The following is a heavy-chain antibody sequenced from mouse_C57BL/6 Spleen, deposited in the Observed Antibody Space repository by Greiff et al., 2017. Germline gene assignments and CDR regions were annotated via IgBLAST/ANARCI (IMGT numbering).Heavy chain of an antibody. J-gene: IGHJ4*01. D-gene: IGHD2-2*01. CDR3: ARWYGYDVGRYAMDY. CDR1: GYTFTSYG. CDR2: IYPRSGNT. V-gene: IGHV1-81*01. Sequence: VKLVESGAELARPGASVKLSCKASGYTFTSYGISWVKQRTGQGLEWIGEIYPRSGNTYYNEKFKGKATLTADKSSSTAYMELRSLTSEDSAVYFCARWYGYDVGRYAMDYWGQGTSVTVSS.